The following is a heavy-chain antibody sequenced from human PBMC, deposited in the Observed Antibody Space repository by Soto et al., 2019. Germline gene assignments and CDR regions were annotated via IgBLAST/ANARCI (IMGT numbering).Heavy chain of an antibody. Sequence: SETLSLTCAVYGGSFSGYYWSWIRQPPGKGLEWIGEINHSGSTNYNPSLKSRVTISVDTSKNQFSLKLSSVTAADTAVYYCARARKLEWLLPFHNYYYYGMEVWGQGTTVTVS. CDR3: ARARKLEWLLPFHNYYYYGMEV. J-gene: IGHJ6*02. D-gene: IGHD3-3*01. CDR2: INHSGST. V-gene: IGHV4-34*01. CDR1: GGSFSGYY.